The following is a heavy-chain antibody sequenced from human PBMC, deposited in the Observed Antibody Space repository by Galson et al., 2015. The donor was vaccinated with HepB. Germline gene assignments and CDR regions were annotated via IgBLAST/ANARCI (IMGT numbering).Heavy chain of an antibody. J-gene: IGHJ4*02. CDR2: IIPIFGTA. Sequence: SVKVSCKASGGTFSSYAISWVRQAPGQGLEWMGGIIPIFGTANYAQKLQGRVTMTTDTSTSTAYMELRSLRSDDTAVYYCARDPGDGYPTASYFDYWGQGTLVTVSS. CDR3: ARDPGDGYPTASYFDY. V-gene: IGHV1-69*05. CDR1: GGTFSSYA. D-gene: IGHD5-24*01.